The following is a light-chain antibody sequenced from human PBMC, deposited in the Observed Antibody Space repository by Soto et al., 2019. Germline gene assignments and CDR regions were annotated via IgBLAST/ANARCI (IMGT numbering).Light chain of an antibody. CDR1: QSVSSY. CDR3: QQRGNWPPT. CDR2: DAS. V-gene: IGKV3-11*01. Sequence: EIVLTQSPATLSLSPGEGATLSCRASQSVSSYLAWYQQKPSQAPRLLIYDASSRATGIPARFSGSGSATDFTLTISSLEPEDFAVYYCQQRGNWPPTFGQGTKLEIK. J-gene: IGKJ2*01.